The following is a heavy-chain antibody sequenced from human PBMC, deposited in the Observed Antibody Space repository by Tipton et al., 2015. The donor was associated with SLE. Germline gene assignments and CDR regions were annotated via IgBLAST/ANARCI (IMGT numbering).Heavy chain of an antibody. CDR3: ARDFDISGYSPRVFDY. Sequence: TLSLTCIVSGGSIGSNSYCWGWIRQPPGKGLEWIGSIYYSGSTYYNPSLKSRVTISVDASKNQFSLKLSSVTAADTAVYHCARDFDISGYSPRVFDYWGQGTLVTVSS. J-gene: IGHJ4*02. V-gene: IGHV4-39*07. D-gene: IGHD3-22*01. CDR2: IYYSGST. CDR1: GGSIGSNSYC.